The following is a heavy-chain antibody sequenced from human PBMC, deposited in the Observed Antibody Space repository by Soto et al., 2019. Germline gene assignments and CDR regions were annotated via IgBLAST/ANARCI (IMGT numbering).Heavy chain of an antibody. D-gene: IGHD5-18*01. V-gene: IGHV1-3*01. CDR1: GYTFTSYA. J-gene: IGHJ6*02. CDR3: ARDSWIQLWSYGMDV. Sequence: ASVKVSCKASGYTFTSYAMHWVRQAPGQRLEWMGWINAGNGNTKYSQKFQGRVTITRDTSASTAYMELSSLRSEDTAVYYCARDSWIQLWSYGMDVWGQGTTVTVSS. CDR2: INAGNGNT.